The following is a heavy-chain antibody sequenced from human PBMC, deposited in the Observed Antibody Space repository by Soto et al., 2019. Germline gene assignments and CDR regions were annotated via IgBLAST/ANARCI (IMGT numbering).Heavy chain of an antibody. CDR2: INWNSGSI. CDR3: VKDESINWYSGHFRH. J-gene: IGHJ1*01. D-gene: IGHD6-13*01. V-gene: IGHV3-9*01. CDR1: GFTFDDYA. Sequence: PGGSLRLSCAASGFTFDDYAMHWVRQVPGKGLEWVSGINWNSGSIGYGDSVKGRFAISRDNAKNSLHLQMNSLNAEDTAFYYCVKDESINWYSGHFRHWGQGTLVTVSS.